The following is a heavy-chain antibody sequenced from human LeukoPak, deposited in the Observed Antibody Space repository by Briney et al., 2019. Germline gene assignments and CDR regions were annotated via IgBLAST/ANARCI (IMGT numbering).Heavy chain of an antibody. CDR3: AKLVTHFDY. V-gene: IGHV3-23*01. J-gene: IGHJ4*02. Sequence: PGGSLRLSCAASRFTFSNAWMSWVRQAPGKGLEWVSSISGSGGNTYYADSVKGRFTISRDNSKNTLYMQMNSLRAEDTAVYYCAKLVTHFDYWGQGTLVTVSS. D-gene: IGHD4-23*01. CDR2: ISGSGGNT. CDR1: RFTFSNAW.